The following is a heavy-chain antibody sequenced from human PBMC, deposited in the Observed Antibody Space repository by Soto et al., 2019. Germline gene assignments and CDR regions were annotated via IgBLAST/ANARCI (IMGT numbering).Heavy chain of an antibody. CDR2: INPNSGGT. V-gene: IGHV1-2*04. CDR1: GYTFTGYY. CDR3: AREVATIATHPFDY. D-gene: IGHD5-12*01. J-gene: IGHJ4*02. Sequence: VKVSCKASGYTFTGYYMHWVRQAPGQGLEWMGWINPNSGGTNYAQKFQGWVTMTRDTSISTAYMELSRLRSDDTAVYYCAREVATIATHPFDYWGQGTLVTVSS.